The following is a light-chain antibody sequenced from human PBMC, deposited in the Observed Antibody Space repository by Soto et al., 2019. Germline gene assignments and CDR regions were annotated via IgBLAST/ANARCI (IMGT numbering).Light chain of an antibody. CDR3: QHTHTFPIT. V-gene: IGKV1-39*01. CDR2: AAS. CDR1: QTISNN. J-gene: IGKJ5*01. Sequence: DIQMTQSPSSLSASLGDRVTITCRASQTISNNLNWYQQKLGTAPKLLIRAASSLQSGVPSRISGSGSGTDFTLTISSLQPDDFATYYCQHTHTFPITFGQGTRLEIK.